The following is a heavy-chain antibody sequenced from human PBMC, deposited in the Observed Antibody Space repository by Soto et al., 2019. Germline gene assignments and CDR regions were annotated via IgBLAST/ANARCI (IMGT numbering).Heavy chain of an antibody. Sequence: PGESLKISCKGSGYSFTSYWIGWVRQMPGKGLEWMGIIYPGDSDTRYSPSFQGQVTISADKSISTAYLQWSSLKASGTAMYYCARPQHDTATAPLYFDNWGQGTLVTVSS. V-gene: IGHV5-51*01. CDR1: GYSFTSYW. CDR2: IYPGDSDT. CDR3: ARPQHDTATAPLYFDN. J-gene: IGHJ4*02. D-gene: IGHD5-18*01.